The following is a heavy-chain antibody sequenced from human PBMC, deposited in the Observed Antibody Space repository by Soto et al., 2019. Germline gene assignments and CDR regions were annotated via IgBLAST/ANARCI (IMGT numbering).Heavy chain of an antibody. Sequence: QVQVVQSGAEVKKPGSSVKVSCKTSGDTFRTYVISWVRQAPGQGLEWMGGIIPIFGASNYAQKFQGRVTITADRSTTTAYMELRSLRSEDTAVYYCARGSAAAYGDYHVFDVWGQGTMVTVSS. D-gene: IGHD4-17*01. CDR2: IIPIFGAS. CDR3: ARGSAAAYGDYHVFDV. CDR1: GDTFRTYV. V-gene: IGHV1-69*06. J-gene: IGHJ3*01.